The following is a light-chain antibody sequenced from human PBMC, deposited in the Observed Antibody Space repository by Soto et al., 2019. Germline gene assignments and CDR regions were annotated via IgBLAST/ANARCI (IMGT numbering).Light chain of an antibody. Sequence: QSALTQAASVSGSPGQSITISCTVTSNDVGGYNYVSWYQQHPDTAPKLIIYDVRYRPSGVSDRFSGSKSGNTASLTISGLQAEDEADYYCSAYTSSSTPYVFGSGTKVTVL. J-gene: IGLJ1*01. CDR1: SNDVGGYNY. CDR3: SAYTSSSTPYV. CDR2: DVR. V-gene: IGLV2-14*01.